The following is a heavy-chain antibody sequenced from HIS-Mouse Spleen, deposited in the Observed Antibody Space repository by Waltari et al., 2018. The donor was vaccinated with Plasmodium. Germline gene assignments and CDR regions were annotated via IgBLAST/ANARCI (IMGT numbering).Heavy chain of an antibody. Sequence: EVQLLESGGGLVQPGGSLRLSCAASGFTFSSYAMSWVRQAPGKGLERGSAISGSGGSTYYADSVKGRFTISRDNSKNTLYLQMNSLRAEDTAVYYCAKTIKYYDILTGYPFDYWGQGTLVTVSS. V-gene: IGHV3-23*01. CDR1: GFTFSSYA. CDR2: ISGSGGST. J-gene: IGHJ4*02. D-gene: IGHD3-9*01. CDR3: AKTIKYYDILTGYPFDY.